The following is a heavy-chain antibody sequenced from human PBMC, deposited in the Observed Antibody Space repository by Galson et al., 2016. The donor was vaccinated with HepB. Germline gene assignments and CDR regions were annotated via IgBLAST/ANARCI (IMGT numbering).Heavy chain of an antibody. CDR1: GFTVSSNY. J-gene: IGHJ6*02. CDR2: INSGGDT. D-gene: IGHD2/OR15-2a*01. Sequence: SLRLSCAASGFTVSSNYMSWVRQAPGKGLEWVSLINSGGDTYYADSVKGRFTISRDASKNTLYLHMNNLRAEDSAVYYCARDRSTTVSSWYGMDVWGQGTTVTVSS. V-gene: IGHV3-53*01. CDR3: ARDRSTTVSSWYGMDV.